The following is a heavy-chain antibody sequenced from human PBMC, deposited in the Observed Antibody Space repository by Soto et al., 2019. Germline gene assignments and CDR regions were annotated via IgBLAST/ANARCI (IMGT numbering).Heavy chain of an antibody. CDR3: ARGVVFPPTTPIRGCFDP. J-gene: IGHJ5*02. D-gene: IGHD1-26*01. V-gene: IGHV4-30-4*01. Sequence: PSETLSLTCTVSGDSISSGDYFWSWIRQPPGKGLEWIGYIYRGGSTYNNPSLRSRVTISADTSRNQFSLKLTSATAADTAIYYCARGVVFPPTTPIRGCFDPWGQGTLVTVSS. CDR2: IYRGGST. CDR1: GDSISSGDYF.